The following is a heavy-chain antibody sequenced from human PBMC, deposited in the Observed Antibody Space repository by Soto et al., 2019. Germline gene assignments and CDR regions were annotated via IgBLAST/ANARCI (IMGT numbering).Heavy chain of an antibody. D-gene: IGHD3-10*01. CDR2: ISGSGGST. J-gene: IGHJ5*02. CDR3: AKAQAPYYYGSGSYSPFDP. V-gene: IGHV3-23*01. CDR1: GFTFSSYA. Sequence: QSGGSLRLSCAASGFTFSSYAMSWVRQAPGKGLEWVSAISGSGGSTYYADSVKGRFTISRDNSKNTLYLQMNSLRAEDTAVYYCAKAQAPYYYGSGSYSPFDPWGQGTLVTVSS.